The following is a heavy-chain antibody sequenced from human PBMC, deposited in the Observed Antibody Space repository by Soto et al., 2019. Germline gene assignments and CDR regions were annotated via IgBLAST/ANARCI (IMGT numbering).Heavy chain of an antibody. CDR3: ARGYYDNSAHYDGYFDL. Sequence: EVQLVESGGALVQPGGSLGLSCAASGFTFSTYLIHWVRQAPGKGLVWVSRISSDGTTTTYADSVKGRFTISRDNAKNTVYLQMNILRAEDTAVYYCARGYYDNSAHYDGYFDLWGRGTLVTFSS. J-gene: IGHJ2*01. V-gene: IGHV3-74*01. D-gene: IGHD3-22*01. CDR2: ISSDGTTT. CDR1: GFTFSTYL.